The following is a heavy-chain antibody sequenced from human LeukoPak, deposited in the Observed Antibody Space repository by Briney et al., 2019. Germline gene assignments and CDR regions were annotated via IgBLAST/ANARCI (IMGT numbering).Heavy chain of an antibody. J-gene: IGHJ4*02. Sequence: ASVKVSCKASGYSFTGYYLHWVRQAPGQGLEWMGWINPNSDGTNYAQKFQGRVTMTRDTSISTAYMEVNRLISDDTAVYFCARVGSGRSYWGQGTLVTVSS. V-gene: IGHV1-2*02. CDR3: ARVGSGRSY. CDR2: INPNSDGT. D-gene: IGHD3-10*01. CDR1: GYSFTGYY.